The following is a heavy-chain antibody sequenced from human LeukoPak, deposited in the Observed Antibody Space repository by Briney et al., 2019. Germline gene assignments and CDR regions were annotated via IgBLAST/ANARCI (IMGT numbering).Heavy chain of an antibody. CDR3: AALGPPIDF. CDR2: ITSSGDST. V-gene: IGHV3-23*01. D-gene: IGHD7-27*01. J-gene: IGHJ4*02. Sequence: GGSLRLSCAASGFTFSSSAMSWVRQSPRQGLEWVSAITSSGDSTYYADSVKGRFTISRDNSKNTLYLQMGSLRADDTAVYYCAALGPPIDFWGQGTLVTVSS. CDR1: GFTFSSSA.